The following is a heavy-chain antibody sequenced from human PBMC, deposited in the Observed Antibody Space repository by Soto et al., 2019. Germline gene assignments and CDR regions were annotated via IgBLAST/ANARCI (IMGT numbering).Heavy chain of an antibody. V-gene: IGHV1-2*04. J-gene: IGHJ1*01. CDR1: GYTFTSYG. CDR2: INPNSGGT. Sequence: ASVKVSCKASGYTFTSYGISWVRQAPGQGLEWMGWINPNSGGTNYAQKFQGWVTMTRDTSISTAYMELSRLRSDDTAVYYCARGRMATIGYFQHWGQGTLVTVSS. D-gene: IGHD5-12*01. CDR3: ARGRMATIGYFQH.